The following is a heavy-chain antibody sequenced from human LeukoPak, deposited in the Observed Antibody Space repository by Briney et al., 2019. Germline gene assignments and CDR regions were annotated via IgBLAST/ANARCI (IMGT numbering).Heavy chain of an antibody. CDR1: NGPTNTYQ. CDR2: IYYSGST. CDR3: ATVSDSSSWNYYYYMDV. D-gene: IGHD6-13*01. Sequence: PSETLSLTCTVSNGPTNTYQWTWIRQPPGKGLEWIGYIYYSGSTNYNPSLKSRVTISVDTSKNQFSLKLSSVTAADTAVYYCATVSDSSSWNYYYYMDVWGKGTTVTISS. J-gene: IGHJ6*03. V-gene: IGHV4-59*01.